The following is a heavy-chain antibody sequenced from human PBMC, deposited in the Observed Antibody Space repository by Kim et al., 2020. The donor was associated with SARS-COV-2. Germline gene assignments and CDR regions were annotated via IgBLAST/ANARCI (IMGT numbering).Heavy chain of an antibody. CDR1: GFTFSSYW. Sequence: GGSLRLSCAASGFTFSSYWMCWVRQAPGKGLEWVANIKQDGSEKYYVDSVKGRFTISRDNAKNSLYLQMNSLRAEDTAVYYCARGGAAGSYYYYYYMDVWGKGTTVTVSS. J-gene: IGHJ6*03. CDR3: ARGGAAGSYYYYYYMDV. D-gene: IGHD6-13*01. V-gene: IGHV3-7*01. CDR2: IKQDGSEK.